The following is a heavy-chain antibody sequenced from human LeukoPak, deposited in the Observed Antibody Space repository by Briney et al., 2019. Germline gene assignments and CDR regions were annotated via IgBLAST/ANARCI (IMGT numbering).Heavy chain of an antibody. J-gene: IGHJ4*02. Sequence: PGGSLRLSCVASGFTFSRYWMNWVRQAPGKGLEWVANMKEDGSEKYYVDSVKGRFTISRDNAKNSLYLQMDSLRAEDTAVYYCAREYGWSFESWGQGTLVTVSS. CDR2: MKEDGSEK. V-gene: IGHV3-7*01. CDR1: GFTFSRYW. CDR3: AREYGWSFES. D-gene: IGHD2-8*02.